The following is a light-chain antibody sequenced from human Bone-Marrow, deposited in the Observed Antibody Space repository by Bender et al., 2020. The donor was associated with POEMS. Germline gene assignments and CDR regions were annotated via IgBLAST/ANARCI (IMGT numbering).Light chain of an antibody. V-gene: IGLV2-14*03. CDR1: SSDVGGYNY. CDR2: DVT. J-gene: IGLJ2*01. CDR3: SSYAGSNNVI. Sequence: QSALTQPASVSGSPGQSITISCTGTSSDVGGYNYVSWYRQHPGKAPKLMIYDVTNRPSGISNRFSGSKSGNTASLTVSGLQAEDEADYCCSSYAGSNNVIFGGGTKLTVL.